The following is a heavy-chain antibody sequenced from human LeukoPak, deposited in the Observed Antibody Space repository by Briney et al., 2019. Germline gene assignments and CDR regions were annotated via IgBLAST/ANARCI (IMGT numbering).Heavy chain of an antibody. Sequence: SETLSLTCTVSGGSISSYYWSWIRQPPGKGLEWIGYIYYSGSTNYNPSLKSRVTISVDTSKNQFSLKLSSVTAADTAVYYCASRLYDSSGYYYPFDYWGQGTLVTVSS. J-gene: IGHJ4*02. CDR3: ASRLYDSSGYYYPFDY. CDR2: IYYSGST. CDR1: GGSISSYY. V-gene: IGHV4-59*08. D-gene: IGHD3-22*01.